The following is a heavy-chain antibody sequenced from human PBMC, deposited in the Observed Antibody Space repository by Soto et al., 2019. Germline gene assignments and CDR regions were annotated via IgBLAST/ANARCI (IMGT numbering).Heavy chain of an antibody. J-gene: IGHJ4*02. CDR2: ISYDGSNK. D-gene: IGHD3-3*01. CDR1: GFTFNNYG. CDR3: AKSGKGDRWLLHY. Sequence: QVQLVESGGGVVQPGRSLRLSCAASGFTFNNYGMHWVRQAPGKGLEWVAVISYDGSNKYYGDSVKGRFTISRDNSKNTLYLQMNRLRAEDTAVYYCAKSGKGDRWLLHYWGQGTLVTVSS. V-gene: IGHV3-30*18.